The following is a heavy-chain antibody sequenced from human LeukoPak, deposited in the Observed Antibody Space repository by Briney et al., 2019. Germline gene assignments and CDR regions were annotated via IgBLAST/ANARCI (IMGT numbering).Heavy chain of an antibody. Sequence: ASVKVSCKASGYTFSNYGVSWVRQAPGQGLEWMGWINTYNGKTKFAQELQGRVTMTTDTSASTAYMELRSLTSDDTALYYCARMSEVRGVTSFDYWGQGTLVTVSS. CDR1: GYTFSNYG. CDR2: INTYNGKT. V-gene: IGHV1-18*01. CDR3: ARMSEVRGVTSFDY. J-gene: IGHJ4*02. D-gene: IGHD3-10*01.